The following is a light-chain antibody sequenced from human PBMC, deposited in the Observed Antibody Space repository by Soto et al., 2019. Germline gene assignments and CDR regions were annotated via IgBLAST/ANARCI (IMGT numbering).Light chain of an antibody. CDR1: NSDVGGYNY. V-gene: IGLV2-14*01. CDR2: DVS. J-gene: IGLJ2*01. Sequence: HSALTQPASVSGSPGQSITISCTGTNSDVGGYNYVSWYQQHPGKAPKLMIYDVSNRPSGVSNRFSGSKSGNTASLTISGLLAEDEADYYCTSYTSSSTVVFGGGTKLTVL. CDR3: TSYTSSSTVV.